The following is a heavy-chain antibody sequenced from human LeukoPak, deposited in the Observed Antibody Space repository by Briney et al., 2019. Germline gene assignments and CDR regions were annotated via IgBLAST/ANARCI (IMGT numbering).Heavy chain of an antibody. CDR3: ARDFIMVRGVMSGWFDP. Sequence: ASVKVSCKASGYTFTSYDINWVRQATGQGLEWMGWMNPNSGNTGYAQKFQGRVTMTRNTSISTVYMELSSLRSEDTAVYYCARDFIMVRGVMSGWFDPWGQGTLVTVSS. CDR1: GYTFTSYD. D-gene: IGHD3-10*01. CDR2: MNPNSGNT. V-gene: IGHV1-8*01. J-gene: IGHJ5*02.